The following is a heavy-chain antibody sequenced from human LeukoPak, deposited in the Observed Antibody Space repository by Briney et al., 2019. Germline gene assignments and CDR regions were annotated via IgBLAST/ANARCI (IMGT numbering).Heavy chain of an antibody. J-gene: IGHJ6*03. CDR2: LLSISYGGTT. V-gene: IGHV3-49*03. CDR3: TREEAAALNSYYYYYMDV. D-gene: IGHD6-13*01. CDR1: GFTFDVYA. Sequence: GGCLRLSCTASGFTFDVYAMSCFPQAPRKGLEGVGFLLSISYGGTTAYAPGLKGRFNISRDDSKSIAYLQMNRLKTDDTAVYYCTREEAAALNSYYYYYMDVWGKGTTVTLSS.